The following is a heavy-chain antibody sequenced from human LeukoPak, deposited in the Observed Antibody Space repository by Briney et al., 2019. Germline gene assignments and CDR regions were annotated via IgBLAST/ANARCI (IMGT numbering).Heavy chain of an antibody. V-gene: IGHV3-21*01. D-gene: IGHD2-15*01. J-gene: IGHJ5*02. CDR1: GFTFSNYN. CDR2: ITSSSTYI. Sequence: GGSLRLSCAASGFTFSNYNMNWVRQAPGKGLEWVSSITSSSTYIYYADSVKGRFTISRDNAKNSLYLQMNSLRAEDTAVYYCAGQSRLGYCSGGSCYSQPFDPWGQGTLVTVSS. CDR3: AGQSRLGYCSGGSCYSQPFDP.